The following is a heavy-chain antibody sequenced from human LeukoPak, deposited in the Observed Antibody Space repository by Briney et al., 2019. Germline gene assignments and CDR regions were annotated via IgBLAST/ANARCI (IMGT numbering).Heavy chain of an antibody. J-gene: IGHJ3*02. CDR1: GVTFSNYA. D-gene: IGHD3-9*01. CDR2: IYTSGST. CDR3: ARTYYDILTGYGSDAFDI. V-gene: IGHV4-4*07. Sequence: GSLRLSCTASGVTFSNYAFTWIRQPAGKGLEWIGRIYTSGSTNYNPSLKSRVTISVDTSRNQFSLKLSSVTAADTAVYYCARTYYDILTGYGSDAFDIWGQGTMVTVSS.